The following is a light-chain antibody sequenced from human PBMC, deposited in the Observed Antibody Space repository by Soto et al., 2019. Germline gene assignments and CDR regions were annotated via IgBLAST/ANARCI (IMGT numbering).Light chain of an antibody. CDR2: DAS. J-gene: IGKJ4*01. CDR1: QDISNH. V-gene: IGKV1-33*01. CDR3: QQYDNLPLT. Sequence: DIQMTQSPSSLSASVGDRVTITCQASQDISNHLNWYQQKPGKAPKLLIYDASNLETGVPSRFSGSGSGADFTFTIYSLQPEDIATYYCQQYDNLPLTFGGGSKVEIK.